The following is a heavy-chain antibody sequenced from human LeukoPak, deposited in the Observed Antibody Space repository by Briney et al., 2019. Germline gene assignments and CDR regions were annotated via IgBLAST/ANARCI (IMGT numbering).Heavy chain of an antibody. CDR3: ARHSSRSWFMVRGRDWFDP. CDR2: IYYSGST. CDR1: GGSISSYY. V-gene: IGHV4-59*08. J-gene: IGHJ5*02. D-gene: IGHD3-10*01. Sequence: KPSETLSLTCTLSGGSISSYYWSWIRQPPGKGLEWIGYIYYSGSTNYNPSLKSRVTISVDTSKNQFSLKLSSVTAADTAVYYCARHSSRSWFMVRGRDWFDPWGQGTLVTVSS.